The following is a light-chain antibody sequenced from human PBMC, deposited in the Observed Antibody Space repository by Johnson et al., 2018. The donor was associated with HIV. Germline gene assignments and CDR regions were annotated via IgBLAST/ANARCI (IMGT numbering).Light chain of an antibody. CDR2: DNN. Sequence: PPSVSAAPGQKVTISCSGSSSNIGDNYVSWYQQPPGPAPKLLIYDNNKRPSGIPDRFSAPKSGTSATLGITGLQSGDEADYYCGTWDSRLSAYVFGTGTKVTVL. J-gene: IGLJ1*01. CDR1: SSNIGDNY. CDR3: GTWDSRLSAYV. V-gene: IGLV1-51*01.